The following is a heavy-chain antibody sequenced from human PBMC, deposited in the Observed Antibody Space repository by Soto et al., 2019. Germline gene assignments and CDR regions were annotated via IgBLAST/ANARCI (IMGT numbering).Heavy chain of an antibody. CDR3: TALWLGHSGLDF. J-gene: IGHJ4*02. CDR2: IRTKVNNYAT. D-gene: IGHD3-10*01. Sequence: HPGGSLRLSCAASGFTFSGCAMHWVRQASGKGLEWVGRIRTKVNNYATTYTASVKGRFTISRDDSNNTAYLEMNSLKTEDTAVYYCTALWLGHSGLDFWGQGTQVTVSS. CDR1: GFTFSGCA. V-gene: IGHV3-73*01.